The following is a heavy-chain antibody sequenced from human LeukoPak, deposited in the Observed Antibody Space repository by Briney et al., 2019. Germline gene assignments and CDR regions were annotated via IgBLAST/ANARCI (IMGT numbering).Heavy chain of an antibody. CDR1: GGSISSSSW. D-gene: IGHD2-2*01. CDR3: ARTIYCSSTSCYPGDAFDI. Sequence: EPSETLSLTCAVSGGSISSSSWWSWVRQPPGQGLEWIGEIYHSGSTNYNPSLKSRVTISVDKSKNQFSLKLSSVTAADTAVYYCARTIYCSSTSCYPGDAFDIWGQGTMVTVSS. V-gene: IGHV4-4*02. CDR2: IYHSGST. J-gene: IGHJ3*02.